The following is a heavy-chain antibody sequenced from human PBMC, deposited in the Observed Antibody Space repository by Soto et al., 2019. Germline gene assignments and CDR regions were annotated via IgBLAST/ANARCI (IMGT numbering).Heavy chain of an antibody. CDR3: ARDKGGNRYSSSSDYYYYGMDV. CDR2: IIPIFGTA. V-gene: IGHV1-69*01. CDR1: GGTFSSYA. D-gene: IGHD6-6*01. Sequence: QVQLVQSGAEVKKPGSSVKVSCKASGGTFSSYAISWVRQAPGQGLEWMGGIIPIFGTANYAQKFQGRVTITADESTSTADMELSSLRSEDTAVYYCARDKGGNRYSSSSDYYYYGMDVWGQGTTVTVSS. J-gene: IGHJ6*02.